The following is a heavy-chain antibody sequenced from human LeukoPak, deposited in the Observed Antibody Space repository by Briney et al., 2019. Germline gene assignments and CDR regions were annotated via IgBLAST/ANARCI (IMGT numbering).Heavy chain of an antibody. D-gene: IGHD3-22*01. CDR1: GFTPSNVW. CDR3: ARGRITMIWESAFDI. J-gene: IGHJ3*02. CDR2: IKSKTDGGTT. V-gene: IGHV3-15*01. Sequence: GGSLRLSSAAYGFTPSNVWMSWVRPAPGKGLEWVGRIKSKTDGGTTDYAAPVKGRFTISRGQSKNTMYLQMSRLGAEDTAVCSCARGRITMIWESAFDIWGQGTMVTVSS.